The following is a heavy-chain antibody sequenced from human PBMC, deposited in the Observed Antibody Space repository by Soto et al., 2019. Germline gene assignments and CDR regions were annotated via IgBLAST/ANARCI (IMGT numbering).Heavy chain of an antibody. V-gene: IGHV4-39*01. CDR3: ASPSLALHKNNWFDT. Sequence: PSETLSLTCTVSGDSIISSDFYWGWVRQPPGKGLEWIGSIFYLGSSYYNPSLKSRVTMSVDTSKNQFSLRLRSVTAADTALYLSASPSLALHKNNWFDTWGQGIIVTVSS. CDR1: GDSIISSDFY. CDR2: IFYLGSS. D-gene: IGHD3-3*02. J-gene: IGHJ5*02.